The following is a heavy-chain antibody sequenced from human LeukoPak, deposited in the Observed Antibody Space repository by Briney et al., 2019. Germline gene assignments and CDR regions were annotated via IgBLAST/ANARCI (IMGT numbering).Heavy chain of an antibody. CDR2: INHSGST. D-gene: IGHD2-2*01. Sequence: SETLSLTCAAYGGSFSGYYWSWIRQPPGKGLEWIGEINHSGSTNYNPSLKSRVTISVDTSKNQFSLKLSSVTAADTAVYYCARGGSTGVGVVPAAIDYWGQGTLVTVSS. CDR1: GGSFSGYY. CDR3: ARGGSTGVGVVPAAIDY. V-gene: IGHV4-34*01. J-gene: IGHJ4*02.